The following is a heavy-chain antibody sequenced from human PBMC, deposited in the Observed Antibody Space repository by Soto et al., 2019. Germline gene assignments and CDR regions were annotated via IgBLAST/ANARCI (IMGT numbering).Heavy chain of an antibody. CDR1: GFTFSSYD. CDR2: IGTAGDT. Sequence: PGGSLRLSCAASGFTFSSYDMHWVRQATGKGLEWVSAIGTAGDTYYPGSVKGRFTISRENAKNSLYLQMNSLRAGDTAVYYCASSIAARTDSAFDYWGQGTLVTVSS. D-gene: IGHD6-6*01. J-gene: IGHJ4*02. CDR3: ASSIAARTDSAFDY. V-gene: IGHV3-13*01.